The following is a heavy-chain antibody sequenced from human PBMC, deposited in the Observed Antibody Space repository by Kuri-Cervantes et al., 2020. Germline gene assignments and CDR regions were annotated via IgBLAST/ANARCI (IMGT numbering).Heavy chain of an antibody. D-gene: IGHD3-16*01. CDR1: GFTFDDYA. V-gene: IGHV3-9*01. J-gene: IGHJ4*02. Sequence: GGSLRLSCAASGFTFDDYAMHWVRQAPGKGLEWVSGISWNSGSIGYADSVKGRFTISRDNAKNSLYLQMNSLRAEDTAVYYCATGWKRGELDRLFDYWGQGTLVTVSS. CDR2: ISWNSGSI. CDR3: ATGWKRGELDRLFDY.